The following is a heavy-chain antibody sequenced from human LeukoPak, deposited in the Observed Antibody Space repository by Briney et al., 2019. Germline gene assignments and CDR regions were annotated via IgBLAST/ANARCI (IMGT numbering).Heavy chain of an antibody. CDR1: GFTVSSNY. Sequence: GGSLRLSCAASGFTVSSNYMSWVRQAPGKGLEWVSVICSGGSTYYADSVKGRFTISRDNSKNTLYLQMNSLRAEDTAVYYCARDPGYGHPDWYFDLWGRGTLVTVSS. V-gene: IGHV3-53*01. D-gene: IGHD1-1*01. CDR3: ARDPGYGHPDWYFDL. CDR2: ICSGGST. J-gene: IGHJ2*01.